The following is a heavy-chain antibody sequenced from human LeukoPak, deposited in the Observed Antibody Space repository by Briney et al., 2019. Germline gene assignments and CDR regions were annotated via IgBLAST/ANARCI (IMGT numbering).Heavy chain of an antibody. CDR2: INPISGGA. CDR3: ARAFNWYYFDF. J-gene: IGHJ4*02. D-gene: IGHD1-1*01. CDR1: GYTFIGHY. Sequence: ASVKVSCKASGYTFIGHYIQWVRQAPGQGLEWMGWINPISGGANYAQKPQGRVTMTRGTSTSTAFMELSSLRSDDTAVYYCARAFNWYYFDFWGQAGQVTVSS. V-gene: IGHV1-2*02.